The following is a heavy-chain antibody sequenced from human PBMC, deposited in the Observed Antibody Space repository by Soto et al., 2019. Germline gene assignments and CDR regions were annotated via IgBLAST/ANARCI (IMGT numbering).Heavy chain of an antibody. Sequence: GGSLRLSCAASGFTFSGSAMHWVRQTSGKGLEWVGRIRSKPNNYATAYAASVKGRFTISRDDSKNTAYLQMNSLETEDTAVYYCAKDWDHSGYPNVFDYWGQGTLVTVS. J-gene: IGHJ4*02. D-gene: IGHD5-12*01. CDR3: AKDWDHSGYPNVFDY. V-gene: IGHV3-73*01. CDR2: IRSKPNNYAT. CDR1: GFTFSGSA.